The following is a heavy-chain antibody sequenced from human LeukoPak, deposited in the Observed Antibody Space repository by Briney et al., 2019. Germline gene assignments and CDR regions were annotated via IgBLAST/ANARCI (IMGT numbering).Heavy chain of an antibody. CDR1: GYTFTSYG. J-gene: IGHJ4*02. D-gene: IGHD3-22*01. CDR3: ARYYDSSGYYYLDY. V-gene: IGHV1-18*01. CDR2: ISAYSGNT. Sequence: ASVKVSCKASGYTFTSYGISWVRQAPGQGLEWMGWISAYSGNTNYAQKIQGRVTMTTDTSTTTDYMELRSLRSDDTAVYYCARYYDSSGYYYLDYWGQGTLVTVSS.